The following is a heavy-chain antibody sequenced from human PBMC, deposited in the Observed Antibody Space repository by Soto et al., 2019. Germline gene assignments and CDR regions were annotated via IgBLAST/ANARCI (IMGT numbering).Heavy chain of an antibody. D-gene: IGHD3-10*01. CDR1: GYTFTRYG. CDR3: ARDGHPHSVIDY. V-gene: IGHV1-18*01. J-gene: IGHJ4*02. CDR2: ISAYNGNT. Sequence: ASVKVSCKASGYTFTRYGLSWVRQAPGQGLEWMGWISAYNGNTNYAQKLQGRVTMTTDTSTSTAYMELRSLRSDDTAVYYCARDGHPHSVIDYWGQGSLVIVSS.